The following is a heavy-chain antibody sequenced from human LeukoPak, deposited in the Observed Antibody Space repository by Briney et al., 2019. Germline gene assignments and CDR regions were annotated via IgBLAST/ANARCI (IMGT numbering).Heavy chain of an antibody. CDR2: INPDGSTT. J-gene: IGHJ4*02. D-gene: IGHD4-17*01. CDR1: GFTFSNYW. Sequence: PGGSLRLSCAASGFTFSNYWMHWVRQDPGKGLVWVSFINPDGSTTNYADSVKGRVTISRDNSKNTLYLQMNSLRAEDTAVYYCAKHYTVTTTLDYWGQGTLVTVSS. V-gene: IGHV3-74*01. CDR3: AKHYTVTTTLDY.